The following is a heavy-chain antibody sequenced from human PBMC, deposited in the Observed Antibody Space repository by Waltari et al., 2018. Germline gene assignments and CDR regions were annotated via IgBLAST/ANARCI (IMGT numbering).Heavy chain of an antibody. CDR2: INDAGDNT. V-gene: IGHV3-23*01. J-gene: IGHJ4*02. CDR1: GFIFNKYV. Sequence: EVQLLESGGGLVQPGGSLRLSCTASGFIFNKYVMNWVRQAPGKGRESVSAINDAGDNTEYADSVKGRFTISRDNSKNTLYLQMNSLTAADTAIYYCAKDEAVAGQGPIDHWGQGTLVTVSS. D-gene: IGHD6-19*01. CDR3: AKDEAVAGQGPIDH.